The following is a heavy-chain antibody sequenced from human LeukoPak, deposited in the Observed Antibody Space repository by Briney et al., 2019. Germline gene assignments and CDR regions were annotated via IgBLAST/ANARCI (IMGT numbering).Heavy chain of an antibody. J-gene: IGHJ4*02. CDR3: ARVLVVPAYFDY. CDR2: IYYSGST. CDR1: GGSISSGGYY. Sequence: SQTLSLTCTVSGGSISSGGYYWSWIRQHPGKGLEWIGYIYYSGSTYYNPSLKSRVTISVDTSENQFSLKLSSVTAADTAVYYCARVLVVPAYFDYWGQGTLVTVSS. D-gene: IGHD2-2*01. V-gene: IGHV4-31*03.